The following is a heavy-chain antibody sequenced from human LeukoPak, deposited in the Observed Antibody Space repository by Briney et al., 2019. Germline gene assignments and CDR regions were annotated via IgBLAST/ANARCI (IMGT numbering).Heavy chain of an antibody. V-gene: IGHV4-59*12. D-gene: IGHD4-11*01. J-gene: IGHJ4*02. CDR2: IYYSGST. Sequence: PSETLSLTCTVSGGSISSYYWSWIRQPPGKGLEWIGYIYYSGSTNYNPSLKSRVTISVDTSKNQFSLKLSSVTAADTAVYYCARRRSAVTTACFDYWGQGTLVTVSS. CDR1: GGSISSYY. CDR3: ARRRSAVTTACFDY.